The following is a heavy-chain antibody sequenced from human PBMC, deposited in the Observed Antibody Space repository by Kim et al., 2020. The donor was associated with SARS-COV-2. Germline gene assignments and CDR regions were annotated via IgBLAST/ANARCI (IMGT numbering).Heavy chain of an antibody. V-gene: IGHV4-4*07. Sequence: TSGRTNYNPSLQSRVTMSVDMYKNQFSLKLSSVTAADTAVYYCASALGHWGQGTLVTVSS. CDR3: ASALGH. J-gene: IGHJ4*02. D-gene: IGHD3-16*02. CDR2: TSGRT.